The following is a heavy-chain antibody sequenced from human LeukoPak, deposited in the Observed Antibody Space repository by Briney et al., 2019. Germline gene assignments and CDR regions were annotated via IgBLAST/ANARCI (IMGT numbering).Heavy chain of an antibody. CDR1: GFTFSSYS. D-gene: IGHD4-17*01. J-gene: IGHJ3*02. Sequence: GGSLRLSCTASGFTFSSYSLNWVRQAPGKGLEWVSSVSTGSNYIYYADSAKGRFTISRDNSKNTLYLQMNSLRGEDTAVYYCAKDRMVTTGLGALDIWGPGTLVTVSS. CDR3: AKDRMVTTGLGALDI. V-gene: IGHV3-21*04. CDR2: VSTGSNYI.